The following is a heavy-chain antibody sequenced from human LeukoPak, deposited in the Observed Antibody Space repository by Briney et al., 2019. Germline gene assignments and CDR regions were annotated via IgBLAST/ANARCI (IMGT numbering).Heavy chain of an antibody. Sequence: NTSETLSLTCTVSGGSISDYYWSWIRQPPGKGLEWIGYIYYSGSTNYNPSLKNRVTISVDTSKNQFSLKLRSVTAADTAVYYCARHTIAAAGTGGWFDPWGQGALVTVST. CDR2: IYYSGST. J-gene: IGHJ5*02. CDR3: ARHTIAAAGTGGWFDP. V-gene: IGHV4-59*08. CDR1: GGSISDYY. D-gene: IGHD6-13*01.